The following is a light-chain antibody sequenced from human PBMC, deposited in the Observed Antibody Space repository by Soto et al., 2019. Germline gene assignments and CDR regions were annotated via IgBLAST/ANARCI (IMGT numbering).Light chain of an antibody. Sequence: ESMRTQSPATLSVSQGERATLSCRASQSVSSNLAWYQQKPGQAPRLFIYGASTRATAIPPRFSGSGSGTEFTLTISSLQSEDFAVYYCQQDFNLPVTFGQGTRLEIK. CDR2: GAS. CDR1: QSVSSN. V-gene: IGKV3-15*01. CDR3: QQDFNLPVT. J-gene: IGKJ5*01.